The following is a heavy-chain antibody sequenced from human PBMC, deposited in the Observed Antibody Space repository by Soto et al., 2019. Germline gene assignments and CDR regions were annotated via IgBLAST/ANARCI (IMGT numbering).Heavy chain of an antibody. CDR3: ARSRGYSGFPYYYGMDV. CDR2: IYYSGST. D-gene: IGHD5-12*01. V-gene: IGHV4-59*01. CDR1: GGSISSYY. J-gene: IGHJ6*02. Sequence: PSETLSLTCTVSGGSISSYYWGWIRQPPGKGLEWIGYIYYSGSTNYNPSLKSRVTISVDTSKNQFSLKLSSVTAADTAVYYCARSRGYSGFPYYYGMDVWGQGTTVTVSS.